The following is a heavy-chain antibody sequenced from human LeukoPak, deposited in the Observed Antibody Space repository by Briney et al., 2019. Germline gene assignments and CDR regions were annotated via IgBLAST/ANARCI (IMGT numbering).Heavy chain of an antibody. Sequence: PGGSLRLSCAASGFTFSSYGMHWVRQAPGKGLEWVSGINSDGSSTSYADSVKGRFTISRDNAKNTLYLQMNSLRAEDTAVYYCARGHGDYYHAYWGQGTLVTVSS. CDR2: INSDGSST. CDR3: ARGHGDYYHAY. V-gene: IGHV3-74*01. J-gene: IGHJ4*02. CDR1: GFTFSSYG. D-gene: IGHD4-17*01.